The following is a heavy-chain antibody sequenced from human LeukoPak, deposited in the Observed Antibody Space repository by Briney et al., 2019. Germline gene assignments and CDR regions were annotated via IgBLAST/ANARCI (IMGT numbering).Heavy chain of an antibody. CDR3: AKGSSGWKDY. Sequence: PGGSLRLSCAASGFTFSSYAMSWVRQAPGKGLEWVSSISSSSSYIYYADSVKGRFTISRDNAKNSLYLQMNSLRAEDTAVYYCAKGSSGWKDYWGQGTLVTVSS. J-gene: IGHJ4*02. CDR2: ISSSSSYI. CDR1: GFTFSSYA. D-gene: IGHD6-19*01. V-gene: IGHV3-21*04.